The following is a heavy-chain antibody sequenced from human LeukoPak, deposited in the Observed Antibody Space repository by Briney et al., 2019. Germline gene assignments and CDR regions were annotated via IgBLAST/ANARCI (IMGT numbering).Heavy chain of an antibody. CDR1: GYTFTSYD. CDR2: MNPNSGNT. J-gene: IGHJ5*02. D-gene: IGHD2-15*01. CDR3: ARKDCSGGSCYSNWFDP. V-gene: IGHV1-8*03. Sequence: ASVKVSCXASGYTFTSYDINWVRQAIGQGLEWMAWMNPNSGNTGYAQKFQGRVTITRNTSISTAYMELSSLRSEDTAVYYCARKDCSGGSCYSNWFDPWGQGTLVTVSS.